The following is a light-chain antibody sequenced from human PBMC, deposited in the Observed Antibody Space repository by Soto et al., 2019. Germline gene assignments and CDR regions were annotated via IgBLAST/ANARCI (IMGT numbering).Light chain of an antibody. Sequence: EILMTQSPDSLSVSPWETAPLSCRASQSLNTDLAWYQQKPGQAPRLLLYGASTRATGISTRFSGGGSGTEFTLTISGLQSEDSAVYYCQQYKSWPPITFGQGTRLEI. J-gene: IGKJ5*01. CDR2: GAS. V-gene: IGKV3-15*01. CDR3: QQYKSWPPIT. CDR1: QSLNTD.